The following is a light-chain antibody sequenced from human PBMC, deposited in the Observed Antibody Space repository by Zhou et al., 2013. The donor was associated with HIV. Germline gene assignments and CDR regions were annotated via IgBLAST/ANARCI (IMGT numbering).Light chain of an antibody. J-gene: IGKJ3*01. CDR3: QQYDKWPPFT. V-gene: IGKV3-15*01. Sequence: EVVMTQSPATLSVSPGERATLSCRASQSVGSRLAWYQQRPGQTPRLLIYGAITRATGIPARFSGSGSGTEFTLTISSLQSEDFAIYYCQQYDKWPPFTFGPGTKVDI. CDR2: GAI. CDR1: QSVGSR.